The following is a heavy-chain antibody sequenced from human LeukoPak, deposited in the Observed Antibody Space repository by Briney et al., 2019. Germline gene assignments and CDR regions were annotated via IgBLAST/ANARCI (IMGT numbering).Heavy chain of an antibody. CDR1: GYTFTSYG. J-gene: IGHJ3*02. CDR3: ARGPRITIFGVVMANDAFDI. D-gene: IGHD3-3*01. Sequence: ASVKVSCKASGYTFTSYGISWVRQAPGQGLEWMGWINPKSGGTVYAQKFQGRVTMTRDTSSSTAYMELSRLRFDDTVVYYCARGPRITIFGVVMANDAFDIWGQGTMVTVSS. CDR2: INPKSGGT. V-gene: IGHV1-2*02.